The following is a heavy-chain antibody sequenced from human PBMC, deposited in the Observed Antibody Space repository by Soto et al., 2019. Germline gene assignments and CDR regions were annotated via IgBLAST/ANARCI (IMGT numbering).Heavy chain of an antibody. Sequence: ASVKVSCKASGGTFSSYAISWVRQAPGQGLEWMGGIIPIFGTANYAQKFQGRVTITADESTSTAYMELSSLRSEDTAVYYCASGDTVTDYCYYYYGMDVWGQGTTVTVSS. D-gene: IGHD4-4*01. CDR3: ASGDTVTDYCYYYYGMDV. CDR2: IIPIFGTA. V-gene: IGHV1-69*13. J-gene: IGHJ6*02. CDR1: GGTFSSYA.